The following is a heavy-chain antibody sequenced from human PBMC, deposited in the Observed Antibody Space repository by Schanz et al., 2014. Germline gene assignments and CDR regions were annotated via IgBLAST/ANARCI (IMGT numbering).Heavy chain of an antibody. CDR2: IYHSGST. V-gene: IGHV4-30-2*01. D-gene: IGHD3-10*01. J-gene: IGHJ5*01. CDR3: ARSPGDFPGWFDS. CDR1: GGSISSGGSS. Sequence: QLQLQESGSGLVKPSQTLSLTCGVSGGSISSGGSSWNWIRLPPGKGLEWIGYIYHSGSTYYNPSLKSRDTISLNRSKNQYSLSLNAVTAADTAVYYCARSPGDFPGWFDSWGQGTLVTVSS.